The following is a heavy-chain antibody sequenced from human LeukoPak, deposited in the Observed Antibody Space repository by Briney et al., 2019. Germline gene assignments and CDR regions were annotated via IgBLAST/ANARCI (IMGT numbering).Heavy chain of an antibody. CDR3: ARGRISTIRGDQDY. V-gene: IGHV3-48*03. Sequence: GGSLRLSCAASGFTFSSYEMNWVRQAPGKGLEWVSYISSGNSTIYYADSVKGRFTISRDNAKNSLFLQMNSLRAEDTAVYYCARGRISTIRGDQDYWGQGTLVTVS. CDR1: GFTFSSYE. CDR2: ISSGNSTI. J-gene: IGHJ4*02. D-gene: IGHD3-10*01.